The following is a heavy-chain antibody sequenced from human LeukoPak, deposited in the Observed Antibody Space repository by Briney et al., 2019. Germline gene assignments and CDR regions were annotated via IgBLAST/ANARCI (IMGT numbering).Heavy chain of an antibody. CDR1: GGSISSYY. CDR2: ISDIGSI. CDR3: ARQWELRGRYYFDY. J-gene: IGHJ4*02. D-gene: IGHD1-26*01. Sequence: KASETLSLTCTVSGGSISSYYWSWIRQPPGKGLEWIAYISDIGSINYNPSLKSRVTISLDTSKNQFSLKLSSVTAADTAVYYCARQWELRGRYYFDYWGQGTLVTVSS. V-gene: IGHV4-59*08.